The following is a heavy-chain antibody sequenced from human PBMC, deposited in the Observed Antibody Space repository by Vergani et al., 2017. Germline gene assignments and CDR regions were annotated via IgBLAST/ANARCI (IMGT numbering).Heavy chain of an antibody. CDR1: GFTPAGYA. CDR3: AKDLGTSSGGGWFDP. J-gene: IGHJ5*02. Sequence: EVQLEESGGGLVLPGRSLRLSCVASGFTPAGYAMHRVRQAPGKGLEWVSGISRNINSRGYADSVKGRFTISRDNAKNSLYLQMNSLRTEDTALYYCAKDLGTSSGGGWFDPWGQGTLVTVSS. CDR2: ISRNINSR. V-gene: IGHV3-9*02. D-gene: IGHD6-6*01.